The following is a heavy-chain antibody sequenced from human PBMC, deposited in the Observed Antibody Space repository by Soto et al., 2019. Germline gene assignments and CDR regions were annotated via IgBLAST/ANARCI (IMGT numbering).Heavy chain of an antibody. Sequence: PGGSLRLSCAASGFTFSSYWMHWVRQAPGKGLVWVSRINSDESSTSYADSVKGRFTISRDNAKNTLYLQMNSLRAEDTAMYYCARSRYSHDADYWGQGTLVTVSS. CDR3: ARSRYSHDADY. J-gene: IGHJ4*02. V-gene: IGHV3-74*01. CDR2: INSDESST. D-gene: IGHD5-18*01. CDR1: GFTFSSYW.